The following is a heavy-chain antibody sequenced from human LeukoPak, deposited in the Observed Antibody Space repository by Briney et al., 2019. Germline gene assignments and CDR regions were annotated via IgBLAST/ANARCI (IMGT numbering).Heavy chain of an antibody. CDR1: GYSFTSYW. Sequence: GESLKISSKGSGYSFTSYWIGWVRQMPGKGLEWMGIIYPGDSDTRYSPSFQGQVTISADKSISTAYLQWSSLKASDTAMYYCARLDDFWSGYSNFDYWGQGTLVTVSS. CDR3: ARLDDFWSGYSNFDY. CDR2: IYPGDSDT. D-gene: IGHD3-3*01. V-gene: IGHV5-51*01. J-gene: IGHJ4*02.